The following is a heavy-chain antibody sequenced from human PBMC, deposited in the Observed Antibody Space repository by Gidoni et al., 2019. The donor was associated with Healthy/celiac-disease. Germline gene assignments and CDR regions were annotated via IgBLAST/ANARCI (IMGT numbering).Heavy chain of an antibody. CDR1: GSTFRSSG. D-gene: IGHD6-19*01. Sequence: QVQLVASGGGVVHPGRSLRLSSAASGSTFRSSGLPCVRQAPGKELEWVAVIWYDGSNKYYADSVKGRFTISRDNSKNTLYLQMNSLRAEDTAVYYCARDSSPGIAVAGTNYYYGMDVWGQGTTVTVSS. CDR2: IWYDGSNK. CDR3: ARDSSPGIAVAGTNYYYGMDV. V-gene: IGHV3-33*01. J-gene: IGHJ6*02.